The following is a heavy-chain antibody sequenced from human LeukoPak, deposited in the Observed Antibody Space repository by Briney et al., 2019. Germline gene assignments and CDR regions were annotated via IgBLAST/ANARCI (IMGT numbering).Heavy chain of an antibody. CDR2: INPNSGGT. V-gene: IGHV1-2*02. CDR1: GYTFTGYY. D-gene: IGHD6-13*01. CDR3: ARGIAAAEVWFDP. J-gene: IGHJ5*02. Sequence: ASVKVSCKASGYTFTGYYMHWVRQAPGQGLEWMGWINPNSGGTNYAQKFQGRVTMTRDTSISTAYMELSSLRSEDTAVYYCARGIAAAEVWFDPWGQGTLVTVSS.